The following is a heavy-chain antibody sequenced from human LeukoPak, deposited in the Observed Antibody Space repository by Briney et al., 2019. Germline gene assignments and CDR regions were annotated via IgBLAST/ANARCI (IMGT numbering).Heavy chain of an antibody. Sequence: XVSCKASGYTFNSYVISWVRQAPGQGLEWMGWINTYNGNTNYAQRLQGRVTMTTDTSTSTAYMELRSLRSDDRAMYYCARTRAGDFWSGYYGIDYWGQGTLVTVSS. CDR3: ARTRAGDFWSGYYGIDY. CDR1: GYTFNSYV. V-gene: IGHV1-18*01. J-gene: IGHJ4*02. D-gene: IGHD3-3*01. CDR2: INTYNGNT.